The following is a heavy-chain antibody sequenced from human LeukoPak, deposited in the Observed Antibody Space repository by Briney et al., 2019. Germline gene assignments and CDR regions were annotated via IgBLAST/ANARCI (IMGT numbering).Heavy chain of an antibody. J-gene: IGHJ4*02. V-gene: IGHV3-48*01. CDR3: AKGPTYDFWSGFDY. CDR2: ISSSSSTI. D-gene: IGHD3-3*01. Sequence: GGSLRLSCAASGFTFSSYSMNWVRQAPGKGLEWVSYISSSSSTIYYADSVKGRFTISRDNSKNTLYLQMNSLRAEDTAVYYCAKGPTYDFWSGFDYWGQGTLVTVSS. CDR1: GFTFSSYS.